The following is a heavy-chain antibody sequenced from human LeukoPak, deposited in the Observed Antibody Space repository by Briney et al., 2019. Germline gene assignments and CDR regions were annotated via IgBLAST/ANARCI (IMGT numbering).Heavy chain of an antibody. CDR2: ISGSGGST. CDR3: AKNIVVVPAAMENWFDP. Sequence: GGSLRLSCAASGFTFSSYGMSWVRQAPGKGLEWVSAISGSGGSTYYADSVKGWFTISRDNSKNTLYLQMNSLRAEDTAVYYCAKNIVVVPAAMENWFDPWGQGTLVTVSS. V-gene: IGHV3-23*01. J-gene: IGHJ5*02. CDR1: GFTFSSYG. D-gene: IGHD2-2*01.